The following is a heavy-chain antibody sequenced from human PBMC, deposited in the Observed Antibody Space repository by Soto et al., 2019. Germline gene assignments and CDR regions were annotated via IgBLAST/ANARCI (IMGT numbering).Heavy chain of an antibody. CDR3: ASHSGSSPEGRYYYGRDV. J-gene: IGHJ6*02. Sequence: QVQLVQSGAEVKKPGSSVKVSCKASGGTFSSYAISWVRQAPGQGLEWMGGIIPIFGTADYAQKFQGRVTITADEXTXTXHKELSSLRSEDTAVYYCASHSGSSPEGRYYYGRDVWGQGTTVTVSS. D-gene: IGHD1-26*01. CDR1: GGTFSSYA. CDR2: IIPIFGTA. V-gene: IGHV1-69*12.